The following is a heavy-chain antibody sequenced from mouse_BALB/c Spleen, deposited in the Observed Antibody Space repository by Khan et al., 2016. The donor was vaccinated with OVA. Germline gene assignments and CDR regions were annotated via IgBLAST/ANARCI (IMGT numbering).Heavy chain of an antibody. CDR1: GYTFTDFT. J-gene: IGHJ3*01. CDR2: ISTYYGDV. CDR3: KRVGGSRFTY. Sequence: QVRLQQSGAELVRPGVSVKISCKGSGYTFTDFTMHWVKQSHAKSLEWIGVISTYYGDVTYNQKFKGKATMTVDKSSSTAYMELARLTSEDSAIFYCKRVGGSRFTYWGQGNLVTVSA. V-gene: IGHV1S137*01.